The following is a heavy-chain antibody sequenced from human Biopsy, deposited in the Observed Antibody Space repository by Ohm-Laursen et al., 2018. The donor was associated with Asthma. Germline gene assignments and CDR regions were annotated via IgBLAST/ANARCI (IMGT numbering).Heavy chain of an antibody. CDR2: INPSGGST. J-gene: IGHJ4*01. D-gene: IGHD3-22*01. CDR3: ARAQDYYDSRGYYRSFDY. V-gene: IGHV1-46*01. Sequence: SVKVSCKASGYTFTSYYIHWVRQAPGQGLEWMGIINPSGGSTSYPQKFQGRVTMTRDTSTSTVYMELSSLSSEDTAVYYCARAQDYYDSRGYYRSFDYWGQGTLVTVSS. CDR1: GYTFTSYY.